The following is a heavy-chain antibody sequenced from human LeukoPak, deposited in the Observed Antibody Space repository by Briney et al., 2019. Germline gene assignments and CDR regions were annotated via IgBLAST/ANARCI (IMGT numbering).Heavy chain of an antibody. CDR1: GGSISSSSYY. J-gene: IGHJ5*02. CDR3: ARHRGMTTVTVGWFDP. CDR2: IYYSGST. Sequence: PSETLSLTCTVSGGSISSSSYYWGWIRQPPGKGLEWIGSIYYSGSTYYNPSLKSRVTISVDTSKNQFSLKLSSVTAADTAVYYCARHRGMTTVTVGWFDPWGQGTLVTVSS. V-gene: IGHV4-39*01. D-gene: IGHD4-11*01.